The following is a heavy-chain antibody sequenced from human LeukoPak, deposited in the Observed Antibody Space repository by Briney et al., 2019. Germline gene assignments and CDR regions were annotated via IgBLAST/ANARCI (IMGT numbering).Heavy chain of an antibody. V-gene: IGHV3-7*01. CDR1: GFIFNDFW. Sequence: GGSLRLSCTASGFIFNDFWMSWVRQAPGEGLEWVANIRQDGGAKNYVDSVKGRFTISRDNAKKSLYLQMNSLRAEDTAVYYCAPPPIAATGNWGQGTLVTVSS. CDR3: APPPIAATGN. D-gene: IGHD6-13*01. J-gene: IGHJ4*02. CDR2: IRQDGGAK.